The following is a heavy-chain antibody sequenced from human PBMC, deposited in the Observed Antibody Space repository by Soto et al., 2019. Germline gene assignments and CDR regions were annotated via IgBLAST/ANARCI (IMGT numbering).Heavy chain of an antibody. CDR1: GRSMSSNS. V-gene: IGHV4-59*01. J-gene: IGHJ4*02. CDR2: VFYGGT. Sequence: PAGTLSLTCSVSGRSMSSNSLSWIRQSPDKGLEWLGYVFYGGTDYNPSHGGRVRMSVETSKSQFSLKLTSVTVADTAVYYCASYRGPLYFVSWGAGILVTVS. CDR3: ASYRGPLYFVS. D-gene: IGHD3-16*01.